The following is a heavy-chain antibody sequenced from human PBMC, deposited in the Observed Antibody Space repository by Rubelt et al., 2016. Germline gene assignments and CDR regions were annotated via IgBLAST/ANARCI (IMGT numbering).Heavy chain of an antibody. Sequence: EVQLVESGGGLVQPGGSLRLSCAASGFTVSGNYMSWVRQAPGEGLEWVSILYSDGTTYYADSVKGRFPISRDNSKNTLYLQMNSLRAEDTALYYSARWSGIYYDYWGQGTLVTVSS. J-gene: IGHJ4*02. CDR1: GFTVSGNY. CDR3: ARWSGIYYDY. CDR2: LYSDGTT. V-gene: IGHV3-53*01. D-gene: IGHD1-26*01.